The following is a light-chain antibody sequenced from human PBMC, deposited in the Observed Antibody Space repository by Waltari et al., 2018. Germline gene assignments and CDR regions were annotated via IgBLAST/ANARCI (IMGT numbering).Light chain of an antibody. V-gene: IGKV1-16*02. CDR3: LQYHYYPYT. CDR2: GAS. CDR1: QGISNY. Sequence: DIQMTQSPSSLSASVGDRVTITCRASQGISNYVAWFQQKPGKAPKSLIYGASSLQNGVPSKFSGSGSGKEFTLTISSLQPEDFATYFCLQYHYYPYTFGPGTTLEIK. J-gene: IGKJ2*01.